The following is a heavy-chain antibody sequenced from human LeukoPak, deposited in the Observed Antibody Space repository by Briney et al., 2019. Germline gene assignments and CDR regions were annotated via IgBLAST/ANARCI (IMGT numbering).Heavy chain of an antibody. V-gene: IGHV1-8*01. CDR3: ARKVSHYDFWSGYLGYYYYGMDV. CDR1: GYTFTSYD. Sequence: ASVKVSCKASGYTFTSYDISWVRQATGQGLEWMGWMNPNSGNTGYAQKFQGRVTMTRNTSISTAYMELSSLRSEDTAVYYCARKVSHYDFWSGYLGYYYYGMDVWGQGTTATVSS. D-gene: IGHD3-3*01. CDR2: MNPNSGNT. J-gene: IGHJ6*02.